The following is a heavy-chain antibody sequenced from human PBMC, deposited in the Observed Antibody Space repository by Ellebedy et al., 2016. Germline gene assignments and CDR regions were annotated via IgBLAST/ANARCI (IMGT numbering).Heavy chain of an antibody. CDR2: INHSGST. V-gene: IGHV4-34*01. CDR3: ARGPRGTWYYYDSSGYSKLGYYFDY. CDR1: GGSFSGYY. Sequence: SETLSLTCAVYGGSFSGYYWSWIRQPPGKGLEWIGEINHSGSTNYNPSLKSRVTISVDKSKNQFSLKLSSVTAADTAVYYCARGPRGTWYYYDSSGYSKLGYYFDYWGQGTLVTVSS. J-gene: IGHJ4*02. D-gene: IGHD3-22*01.